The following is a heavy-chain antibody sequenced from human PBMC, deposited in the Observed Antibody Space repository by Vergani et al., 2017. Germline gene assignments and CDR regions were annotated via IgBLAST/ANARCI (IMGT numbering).Heavy chain of an antibody. D-gene: IGHD3-10*01. CDR2: LSASDRRT. J-gene: IGHJ6*02. CDR3: AKGDSAYTMFRGPPDHYFGIVD. Sequence: EVQLVESGGGVVRPGGSLRLSCAASGFTFIMHAMSWVRQAPGKGLEWVSTLSASDRRTHYADSVKGRFTISRDNSKNTLFLQMNSLRAEDTAVYYCAKGDSAYTMFRGPPDHYFGIVDWGQGATVIVSS. V-gene: IGHV3-23*04. CDR1: GFTFIMHA.